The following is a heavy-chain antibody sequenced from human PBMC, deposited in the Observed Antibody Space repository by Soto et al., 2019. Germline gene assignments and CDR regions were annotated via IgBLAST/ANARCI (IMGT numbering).Heavy chain of an antibody. CDR2: IIPIFGTA. Sequence: SVKVSCKASGGTFSSYATSWVRQAPGQGLEWMGGIIPIFGTANYAQKFQGRVTITADKSTSTAYMELSSLRSEDTAVYYCARDGSSGYDSGYYYYGMDVWGQGTTVTVSS. V-gene: IGHV1-69*06. D-gene: IGHD5-12*01. CDR1: GGTFSSYA. J-gene: IGHJ6*02. CDR3: ARDGSSGYDSGYYYYGMDV.